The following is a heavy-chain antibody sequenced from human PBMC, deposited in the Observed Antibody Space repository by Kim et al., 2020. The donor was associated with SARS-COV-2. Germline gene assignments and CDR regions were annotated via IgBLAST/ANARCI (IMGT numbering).Heavy chain of an antibody. CDR3: ARKGYCSGGSCSIFDY. D-gene: IGHD2-15*01. J-gene: IGHJ4*02. Sequence: SAKGRFTISRDNSKNTLYLQMNSLRAEDTAVYYCARKGYCSGGSCSIFDYWGQGTLVTVSS. V-gene: IGHV3-30*01.